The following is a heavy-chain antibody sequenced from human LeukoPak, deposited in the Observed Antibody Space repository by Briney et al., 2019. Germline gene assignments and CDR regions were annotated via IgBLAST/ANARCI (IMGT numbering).Heavy chain of an antibody. D-gene: IGHD1-26*01. V-gene: IGHV1-69*16. Sequence: SVKVSCKASGGTFSSYTISWVRQAPGQGLEWMGRIIPILGIANYAQKFQGRVTITTDESTSTAYMELSSLRSEDTAVYYCARDKLVGATIVGNWFDPWGQGTLVTVSS. CDR1: GGTFSSYT. J-gene: IGHJ5*02. CDR2: IIPILGIA. CDR3: ARDKLVGATIVGNWFDP.